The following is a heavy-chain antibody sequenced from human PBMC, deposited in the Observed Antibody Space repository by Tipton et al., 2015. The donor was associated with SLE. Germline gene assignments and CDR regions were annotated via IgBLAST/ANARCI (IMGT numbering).Heavy chain of an antibody. Sequence: TLSLTCAVYGGSFSAYYWSWIRQPPGKGLEWIGEINHSGSTNYNPSLKSRVIISVDTSKNQFSLEVTSVTTADTAVYYCVRDSGAYGGNPEAFDIWGQGTMVTVSS. D-gene: IGHD4-23*01. CDR1: GGSFSAYY. V-gene: IGHV4-34*01. CDR2: INHSGST. CDR3: VRDSGAYGGNPEAFDI. J-gene: IGHJ3*02.